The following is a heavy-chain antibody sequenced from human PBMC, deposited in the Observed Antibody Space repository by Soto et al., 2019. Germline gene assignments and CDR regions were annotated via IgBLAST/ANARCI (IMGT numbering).Heavy chain of an antibody. CDR1: GFTFSSYA. V-gene: IGHV3-30-3*01. CDR2: ISYDGSNK. Sequence: GGSLRLSCAASGFTFSSYAMHWVRQAPGKGLEWVAVISYDGSNKYYADSVKGRFTISSDNSKNTLYLQMNSLRAEDTAVYYCARSSGSYYVNFDYWGQGTLVTVS. CDR3: ARSSGSYYVNFDY. D-gene: IGHD1-26*01. J-gene: IGHJ4*02.